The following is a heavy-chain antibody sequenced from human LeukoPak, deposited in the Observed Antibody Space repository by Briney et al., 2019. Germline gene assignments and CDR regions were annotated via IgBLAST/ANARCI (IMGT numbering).Heavy chain of an antibody. Sequence: PAETETLLCTVSGGPKCDYYESWIREPPGKGLEWIGYLYYSRDTNYSPSLKSRATISADTSKNQVYLKLRSVTAADTAVYYCVRDLWG. V-gene: IGHV4-59*01. CDR3: VRDL. CDR2: LYYSRDT. CDR1: GGPKCDYY. J-gene: IGHJ2*01.